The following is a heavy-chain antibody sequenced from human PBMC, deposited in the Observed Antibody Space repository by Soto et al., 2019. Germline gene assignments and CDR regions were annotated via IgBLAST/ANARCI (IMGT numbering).Heavy chain of an antibody. CDR1: GGSFYSNA. V-gene: IGHV1-69*13. CDR3: ARDPLSSFAMDV. J-gene: IGHJ6*02. Sequence: PRASVKVSCKASGGSFYSNAISWVRQAPGQGLEWMGGIVTFFRATNYAQKFQGRLTISADDSTSTAYMELTSLESDDTAVYYCARDPLSSFAMDVWGQGTTVTVSS. CDR2: IVTFFRAT. D-gene: IGHD3-10*02.